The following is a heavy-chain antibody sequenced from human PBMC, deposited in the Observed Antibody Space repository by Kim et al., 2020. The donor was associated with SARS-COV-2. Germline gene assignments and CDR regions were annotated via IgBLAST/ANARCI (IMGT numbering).Heavy chain of an antibody. Sequence: GGSLRLSCAASGFTFSSYSMNWVRQAPGKGLEWVSSISSSSSYIYYADSVKGRFTISRDNAKNSLYLQMNSLRAEDTAVYYCARDPPKFGGVIVRGWGYYGMDVWGQGTTVTVSS. CDR2: ISSSSSYI. D-gene: IGHD3-16*02. V-gene: IGHV3-21*01. J-gene: IGHJ6*02. CDR3: ARDPPKFGGVIVRGWGYYGMDV. CDR1: GFTFSSYS.